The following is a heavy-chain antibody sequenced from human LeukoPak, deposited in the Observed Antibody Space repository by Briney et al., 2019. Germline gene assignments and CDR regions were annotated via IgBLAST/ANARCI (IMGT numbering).Heavy chain of an antibody. Sequence: GGSLGLSCAASGFSFDDYAMHWVRQAPGKGLEWVSGIGWNGGGIVYADSVKGRFTISRDNTKNSLYLQMNSLGVEDTALYYCARDPAQLLLSPFDYWGQGTLVTVSS. CDR1: GFSFDDYA. CDR3: ARDPAQLLLSPFDY. V-gene: IGHV3-9*01. CDR2: IGWNGGGI. J-gene: IGHJ4*02. D-gene: IGHD2-2*01.